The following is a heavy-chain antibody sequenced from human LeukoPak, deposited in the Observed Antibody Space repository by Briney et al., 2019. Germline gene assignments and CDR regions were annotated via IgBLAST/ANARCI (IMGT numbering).Heavy chain of an antibody. D-gene: IGHD6-6*01. J-gene: IGHJ4*02. CDR3: ASGGIKYSNVLDY. Sequence: SVKVSCKASGYTFTSYAMNWVRQAPGQGLEWMGGIIPIFGTANYAQKFQGRVTITTDESTSTAYMELSSLRSEDTAVYYCASGGIKYSNVLDYWGQGTLVTVSS. V-gene: IGHV1-69*05. CDR2: IIPIFGTA. CDR1: GYTFTSYA.